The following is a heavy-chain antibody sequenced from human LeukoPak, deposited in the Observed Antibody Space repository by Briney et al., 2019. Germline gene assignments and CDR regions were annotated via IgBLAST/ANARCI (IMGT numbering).Heavy chain of an antibody. J-gene: IGHJ6*04. CDR2: ISSSSTYI. CDR3: AELGITMIGGV. D-gene: IGHD3-10*02. Sequence: GGSLRLSCAASGFSFSSYTMNWVRQAPGKGLEWVSSISSSSTYIYYADSVKGRFTISRANAKNSLSLQMNSLRAEDTAVYYCAELGITMIGGVWGKGTTVTISS. V-gene: IGHV3-21*01. CDR1: GFSFSSYT.